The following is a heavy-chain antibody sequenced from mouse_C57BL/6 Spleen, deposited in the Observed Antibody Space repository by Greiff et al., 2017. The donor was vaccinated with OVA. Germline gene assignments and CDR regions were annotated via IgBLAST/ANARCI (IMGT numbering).Heavy chain of an antibody. J-gene: IGHJ4*01. CDR3: ARRGYGSSYGAMDY. Sequence: EVQLQQSGPELVKPGASVKISCKASGYTFTDYYMNWVKQSHGKSLEWIGDINPNNGGTSYNQKFKGKATLTVDKSSSTAYMELRSLTSEDSAVYYCARRGYGSSYGAMDYWGQGTSVTVSS. CDR2: INPNNGGT. V-gene: IGHV1-26*01. CDR1: GYTFTDYY. D-gene: IGHD1-1*01.